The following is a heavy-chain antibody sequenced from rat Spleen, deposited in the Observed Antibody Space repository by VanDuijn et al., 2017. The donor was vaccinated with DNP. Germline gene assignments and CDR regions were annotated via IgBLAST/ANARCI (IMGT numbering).Heavy chain of an antibody. V-gene: IGHV3-1*01. Sequence: EVQLQESGPGLVKPSQSLSLTCSVTAYSITSHYWGWIRKFPGNKMEYIGHITYSGSTNYNPSLKSRISITRDTWKNQFFLQLNSVTTEDTATYYCARWGDYFDYWGQGVMVTVSS. CDR1: AYSITSHY. J-gene: IGHJ2*01. CDR3: ARWGDYFDY. CDR2: ITYSGST.